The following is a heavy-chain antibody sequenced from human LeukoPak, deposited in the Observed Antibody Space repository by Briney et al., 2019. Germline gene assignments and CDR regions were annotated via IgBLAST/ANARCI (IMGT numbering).Heavy chain of an antibody. J-gene: IGHJ4*02. Sequence: PGGSLRLSCATSGFTFSSYAMSWVRQAPGKGLDWVSAISGSGGSTYYADSVKGRFTISRDNSKNTLYLQMNSLRAEDTAVYYCAKASGWGRYYFDYWGQGTLVTVSS. CDR1: GFTFSSYA. D-gene: IGHD3-16*01. CDR2: ISGSGGST. V-gene: IGHV3-23*01. CDR3: AKASGWGRYYFDY.